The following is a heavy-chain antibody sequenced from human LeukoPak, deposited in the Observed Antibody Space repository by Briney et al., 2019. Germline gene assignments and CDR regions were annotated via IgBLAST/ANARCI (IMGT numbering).Heavy chain of an antibody. Sequence: SETLSLTCTVSGGSISSYYWSWIRQPPGKGLEWIGYIYTSGSTNYNPSLKSRVTISVDTSKNQFSLQLSSVTAADTAVYYCAKQYSSGWYNWFDPWGQGTLVTVSS. CDR2: IYTSGST. J-gene: IGHJ5*02. V-gene: IGHV4-4*09. CDR1: GGSISSYY. CDR3: AKQYSSGWYNWFDP. D-gene: IGHD6-19*01.